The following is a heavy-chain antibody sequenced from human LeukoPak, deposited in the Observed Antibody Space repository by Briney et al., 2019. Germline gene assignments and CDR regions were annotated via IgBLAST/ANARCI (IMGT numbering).Heavy chain of an antibody. CDR1: GGSISSGGYY. D-gene: IGHD4-11*01. Sequence: SETLSLTCTVSGGSISSGGYYWSWIRQHPGKGLEWIRYIYYSGSTYYNPSLKSRVTISVDTSKSQFSLRLSSVTAADTAVYYCARDRDDYSNYRTDYYYGMDVWGQGTTVTVSS. J-gene: IGHJ6*02. CDR3: ARDRDDYSNYRTDYYYGMDV. V-gene: IGHV4-31*03. CDR2: IYYSGST.